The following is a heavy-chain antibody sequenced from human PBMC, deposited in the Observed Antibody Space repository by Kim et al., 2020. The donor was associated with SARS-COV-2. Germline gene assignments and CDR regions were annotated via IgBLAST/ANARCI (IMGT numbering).Heavy chain of an antibody. D-gene: IGHD3-9*01. CDR3: ATKGFDWLVGYCYVMDV. CDR1: GGSISSSSYY. J-gene: IGHJ6*02. Sequence: SETLSLTCTVSGGSISSSSYYWGWIRQPPGKGLEWIGSIYYIGSTYYNPSLKSRVTISVDTSKNQFSLKLSSVTAADTAVDDCATKGFDWLVGYCYVMDVWGQGTTVTVSS. CDR2: IYYIGST. V-gene: IGHV4-39*01.